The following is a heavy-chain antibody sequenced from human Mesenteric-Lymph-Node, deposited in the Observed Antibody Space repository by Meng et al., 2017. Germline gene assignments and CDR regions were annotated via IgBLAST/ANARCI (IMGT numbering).Heavy chain of an antibody. V-gene: IGHV3-23*01. J-gene: IGHJ4*02. CDR3: ARDQEVDY. CDR1: GFTFSSYA. Sequence: GESLKISCAASGFTFSSYAMSWVRQAPGKGLEWVSAISGSGGSTYYADSVKGRFTISRDNSKNTLYLQMNSLRAEDTAVYYCARDQEVDYWGQGTLVTVSS. CDR2: ISGSGGST.